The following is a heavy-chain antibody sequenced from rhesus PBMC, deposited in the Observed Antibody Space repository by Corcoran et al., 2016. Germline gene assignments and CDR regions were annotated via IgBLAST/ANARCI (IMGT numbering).Heavy chain of an antibody. D-gene: IGHD3-3*01. CDR1: GGSISSNY. V-gene: IGHV4-173*01. CDR2: ISGSGGST. Sequence: QLQLQESGPGLVKPSETLSLTCAVSGGSISSNYWSWIRQPPGKGLEWIGRISGSGGSTDYNPSLKRRVTISTDSSKNQFSLTLSSVTAADTAVYYWARDYNFWTGYYTGDAFDFWGQGLRVTVSS. J-gene: IGHJ3*01. CDR3: ARDYNFWTGYYTGDAFDF.